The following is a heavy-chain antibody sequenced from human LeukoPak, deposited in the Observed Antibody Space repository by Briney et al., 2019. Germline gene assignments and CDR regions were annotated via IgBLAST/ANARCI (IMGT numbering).Heavy chain of an antibody. J-gene: IGHJ4*02. Sequence: QPGRSLRLSCAASGFTVSSYAMHWVRQAPGKGLEWVAVISYDGSNKFYADSVKGRFTISRDNSKNTLYLQMNSLRAEDTAVYYCARAPAALPFDYWGQGTLVTVSS. D-gene: IGHD1-26*01. CDR2: ISYDGSNK. V-gene: IGHV3-30*04. CDR1: GFTVSSYA. CDR3: ARAPAALPFDY.